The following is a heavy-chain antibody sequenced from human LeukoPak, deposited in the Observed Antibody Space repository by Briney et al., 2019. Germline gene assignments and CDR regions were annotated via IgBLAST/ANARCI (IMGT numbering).Heavy chain of an antibody. V-gene: IGHV4-59*01. Sequence: SETLSLTCTVSGGSISSYYWSWIRQPPGKGLEWIGYIYYSGSTNCNPSLKSRVIISVDTSKNQFSLKLNSVTAADTAVYYCACHRGGYFDYWGQGTLVTVSS. D-gene: IGHD3-16*01. CDR2: IYYSGST. J-gene: IGHJ4*02. CDR1: GGSISSYY. CDR3: ACHRGGYFDY.